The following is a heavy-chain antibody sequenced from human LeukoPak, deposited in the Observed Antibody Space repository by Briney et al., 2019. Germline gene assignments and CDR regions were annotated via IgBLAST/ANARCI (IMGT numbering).Heavy chain of an antibody. V-gene: IGHV1-2*02. CDR2: INPNSGGT. J-gene: IGHJ3*02. CDR1: GYTFTGYY. Sequence: GASVKVSCKASGYTFTGYYMHWVRQAPGQGLEWMGWINPNSGGTNYAQKFQGRVTMTRDTSISTAYMELSRLRSDDTAVYYCARDLPQTYDFWSGHDAFDIWGQGTMVTVSS. CDR3: ARDLPQTYDFWSGHDAFDI. D-gene: IGHD3-3*01.